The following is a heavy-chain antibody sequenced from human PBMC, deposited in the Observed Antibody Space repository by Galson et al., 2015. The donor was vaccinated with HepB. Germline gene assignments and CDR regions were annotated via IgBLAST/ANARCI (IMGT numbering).Heavy chain of an antibody. V-gene: IGHV3-7*03. CDR2: IKQDGSEK. CDR1: GFTFSSYW. Sequence: SLRLSCAASGFTFSSYWMSWVRQAPGKGLEWVANIKQDGSEKYYVDSVKGRSTISRDNAKNSLYLQMNSLRAEDTAVYYCARVMSGSKYYYYGMDVWGQGTTVTVSS. D-gene: IGHD3-10*01. J-gene: IGHJ6*02. CDR3: ARVMSGSKYYYYGMDV.